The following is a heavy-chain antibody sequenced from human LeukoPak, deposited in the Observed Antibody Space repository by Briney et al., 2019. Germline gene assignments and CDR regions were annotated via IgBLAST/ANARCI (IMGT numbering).Heavy chain of an antibody. Sequence: GRSLRLSCAASGFTFSSYGMHWVRQAPGKGLEWVAVIWYDGSNKYYADSVKGRFTISRDNSKNTLYLQMNSLRAEDTAVCYCATEVRMYSSRTSCYGMDVWGEGAKVTVS. V-gene: IGHV3-33*01. J-gene: IGHJ6*02. CDR3: ATEVRMYSSRTSCYGMDV. CDR2: IWYDGSNK. CDR1: GFTFSSYG. D-gene: IGHD6-13*01.